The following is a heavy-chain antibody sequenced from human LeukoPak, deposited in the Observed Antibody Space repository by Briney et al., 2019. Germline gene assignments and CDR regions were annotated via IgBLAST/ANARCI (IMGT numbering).Heavy chain of an antibody. Sequence: SSSSTIYYADSVKGRFTISRDNAKNLLYLQMNSLRVEDTAVYYCAREVVIVPDYYYYGLDVWGQGTTVTVSS. D-gene: IGHD2/OR15-2a*01. CDR2: SSSSTI. J-gene: IGHJ6*02. V-gene: IGHV3-48*04. CDR3: AREVVIVPDYYYYGLDV.